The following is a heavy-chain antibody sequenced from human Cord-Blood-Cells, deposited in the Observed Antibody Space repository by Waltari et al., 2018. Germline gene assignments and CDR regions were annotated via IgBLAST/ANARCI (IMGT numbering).Heavy chain of an antibody. V-gene: IGHV4-39*01. J-gene: IGHJ4*02. CDR3: ATPRD. Sequence: QLQLQESGPGLVKPSETLSLTCTVSGGSISSSSYYRGWIRQPPGKGLEWIGSIYYSGRTYYTPSLNSRVTISVDTSKNQFSLKLSSVTAADTAVYYCATPRDWGQGTLVTVSS. CDR2: IYYSGRT. CDR1: GGSISSSSYY.